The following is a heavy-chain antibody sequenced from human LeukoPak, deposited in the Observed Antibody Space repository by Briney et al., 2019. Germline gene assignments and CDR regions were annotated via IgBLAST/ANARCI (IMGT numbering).Heavy chain of an antibody. J-gene: IGHJ4*02. D-gene: IGHD3-16*02. Sequence: GESLKISCKGSGYSFTSYWISWVRQMPGKGLEWMGRIDPSDSYTNYSPSFQGHVTISADKSISTAYLQWSSLKASDTAMYYCARHGVAYYDYVWVSYRDDYWGQGTLVTVSS. V-gene: IGHV5-10-1*01. CDR2: IDPSDSYT. CDR3: ARHGVAYYDYVWVSYRDDY. CDR1: GYSFTSYW.